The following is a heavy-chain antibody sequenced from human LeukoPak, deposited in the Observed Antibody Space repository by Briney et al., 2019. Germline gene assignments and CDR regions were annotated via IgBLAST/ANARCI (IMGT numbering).Heavy chain of an antibody. V-gene: IGHV5-51*01. D-gene: IGHD3-9*01. CDR3: ARHPLGYDILTGYYTSYYFDY. Sequence: GESLKIFCKGSGYSFTSYWIGWVRQMPGKGLEWMGIIYPGDSDTRYSPSFQGQVTISADKSISTAYLQWSSLKASDTAMYYCARHPLGYDILTGYYTSYYFDYWGQGTLVTVSS. CDR2: IYPGDSDT. CDR1: GYSFTSYW. J-gene: IGHJ4*02.